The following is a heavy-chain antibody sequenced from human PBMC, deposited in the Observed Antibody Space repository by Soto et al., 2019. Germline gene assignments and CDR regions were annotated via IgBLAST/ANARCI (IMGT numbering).Heavy chain of an antibody. V-gene: IGHV4-4*02. Sequence: PSETLSLTCAVSGGSISSDDWWTWVRQTPGKGLEWIGEIYHSGTTNYNPSLMSRVTIAVDKAKSQFSLRLDSVTAADTAVYYCARSDCYGVCRGKWLDPWGQGILVTVPS. J-gene: IGHJ5*02. CDR1: GGSISSDDW. CDR3: ARSDCYGVCRGKWLDP. D-gene: IGHD2-21*02. CDR2: IYHSGTT.